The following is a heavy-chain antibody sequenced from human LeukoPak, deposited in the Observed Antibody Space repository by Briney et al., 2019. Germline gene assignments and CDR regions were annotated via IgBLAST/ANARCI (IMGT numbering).Heavy chain of an antibody. Sequence: GGSLRLSCAASGFTLSSYAMNWVRQAPGKGLEWVSAISGNGNAYYADSVKGRFTISRDNTKNTLYLQMNSLRAEDTAVYYCAKRGAEVGTTVAPGDYWGQGTLLTVSS. CDR3: AKRGAEVGTTVAPGDY. D-gene: IGHD1-26*01. CDR1: GFTLSSYA. V-gene: IGHV3-23*01. CDR2: ISGNGNA. J-gene: IGHJ4*02.